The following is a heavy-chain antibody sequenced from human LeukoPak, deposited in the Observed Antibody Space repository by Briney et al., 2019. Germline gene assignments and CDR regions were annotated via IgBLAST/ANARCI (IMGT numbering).Heavy chain of an antibody. V-gene: IGHV4-4*07. CDR1: GGSISSYY. CDR3: AREGGDPRWLDP. CDR2: INTSGST. D-gene: IGHD6-25*01. J-gene: IGHJ5*02. Sequence: SETLSLTCTVAGGSISSYYWTWIRQSAGKGLEWIGRINTSGSTNYNPSLRSRVTMSVNTSKNQFSLNLTSVTAADTAVYSCAREGGDPRWLDPWGQGTLVTVSS.